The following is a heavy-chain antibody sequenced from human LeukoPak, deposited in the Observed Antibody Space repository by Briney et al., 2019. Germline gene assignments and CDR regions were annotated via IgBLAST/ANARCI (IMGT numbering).Heavy chain of an antibody. CDR1: GFTFSSYG. CDR3: ARDYYCSGGSCLYFDH. V-gene: IGHV3-33*01. J-gene: IGHJ4*02. Sequence: GGSLRLSCAASGFTFSSYGMHWVRQAPGKGLEWVAVMYYDGVSKYYADSVKGRFTTSRDNSHNTLYLQMNSLRVEDTAVYYCARDYYCSGGSCLYFDHWGQGTLVTVSS. CDR2: MYYDGVSK. D-gene: IGHD2-15*01.